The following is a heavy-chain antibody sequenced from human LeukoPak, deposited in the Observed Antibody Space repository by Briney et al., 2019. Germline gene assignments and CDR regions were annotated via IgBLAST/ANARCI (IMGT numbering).Heavy chain of an antibody. CDR1: GGSISSYY. Sequence: SETLSLTCTVSGGSISSYYWSWIGQPPGKGREWIGYIYYSGSTNYNPSLKSRVTISVDTSKNQFSLKLSSVPAADTAVYYCARTRSAWNYFDYWGQGTLVTVSS. D-gene: IGHD1-1*01. V-gene: IGHV4-59*12. J-gene: IGHJ4*02. CDR2: IYYSGST. CDR3: ARTRSAWNYFDY.